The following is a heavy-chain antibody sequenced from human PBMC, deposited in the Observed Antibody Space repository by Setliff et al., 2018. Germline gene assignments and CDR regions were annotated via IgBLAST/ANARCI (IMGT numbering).Heavy chain of an antibody. CDR3: ARAIYSSGWYLRYYYYMDV. J-gene: IGHJ6*03. Sequence: SETLSLTCAVYGGSFSGYYWSWVRQPPGKGLEWIGEINHSGSTNYNPSLKSRVTISVDTSKNQFSLKLSSVTAADTAVYYCARAIYSSGWYLRYYYYMDVWGKGTTVTVSS. CDR2: INHSGST. V-gene: IGHV4-34*01. CDR1: GGSFSGYY. D-gene: IGHD6-19*01.